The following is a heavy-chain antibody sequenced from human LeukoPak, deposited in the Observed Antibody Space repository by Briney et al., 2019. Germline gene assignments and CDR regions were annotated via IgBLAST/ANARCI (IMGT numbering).Heavy chain of an antibody. D-gene: IGHD3-22*01. V-gene: IGHV4-59*12. Sequence: SETLSLTCTVSGGSISSYYWSWIRQPPGKGLEWIGYVYYSGSTNYNPSLKSRVTISVDKSKNQFSLKLSSVTAADTAVYYCARDRGTPDYYDTSGYDYWAQGTLVTVSS. CDR3: ARDRGTPDYYDTSGYDY. CDR1: GGSISSYY. J-gene: IGHJ4*02. CDR2: VYYSGST.